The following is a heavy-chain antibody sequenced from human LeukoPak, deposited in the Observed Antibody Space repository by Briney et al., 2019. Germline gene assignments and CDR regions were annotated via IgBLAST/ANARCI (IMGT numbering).Heavy chain of an antibody. Sequence: SETLSLTCTVSGGSISSTSYYWGWIRQPPGKGLEWIGSIYYSGSTYYNPSLKSRVAISADRSKNQFSLKLSSVTAADTAVYYCARDGDSSGWTRSDYWGQGTLVTVSS. CDR1: GGSISSTSYY. CDR2: IYYSGST. D-gene: IGHD6-19*01. J-gene: IGHJ4*02. V-gene: IGHV4-39*07. CDR3: ARDGDSSGWTRSDY.